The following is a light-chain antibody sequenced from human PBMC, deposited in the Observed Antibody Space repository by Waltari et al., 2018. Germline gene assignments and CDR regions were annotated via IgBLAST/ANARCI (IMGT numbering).Light chain of an antibody. V-gene: IGLV1-44*01. CDR3: AAWDDSLNALV. CDR2: NNN. Sequence: QSVLTQPPSASGTPGQRVTISCSGSSSNIGGNTVNWYQQLPGAAPKLLIYNNNQRPSGFPDRFSGCKSGTSASLAISSLQSEDEAHYYCAAWDDSLNALVFGGGTKLTVL. CDR1: SSNIGGNT. J-gene: IGLJ2*01.